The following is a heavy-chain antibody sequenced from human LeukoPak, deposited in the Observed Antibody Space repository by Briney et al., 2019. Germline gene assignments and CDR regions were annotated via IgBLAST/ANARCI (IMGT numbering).Heavy chain of an antibody. V-gene: IGHV3-7*01. Sequence: DSGQGRFTISRDNAKNSLYLQVNSLRAEDTAVYYCASGVTIFGVANPPFDYWGQGTLVTVSS. D-gene: IGHD3-3*01. J-gene: IGHJ4*02. CDR3: ASGVTIFGVANPPFDY.